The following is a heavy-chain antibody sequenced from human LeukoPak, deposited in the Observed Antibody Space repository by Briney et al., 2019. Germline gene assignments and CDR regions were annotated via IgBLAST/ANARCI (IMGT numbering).Heavy chain of an antibody. CDR1: GYSLTDLS. J-gene: IGHJ4*02. Sequence: GASVKVSCKVSGYSLTDLSMHWVQQAPGNGLEWMGGFDPEHREAIYAQKFQGRVSMTEDTSTDAAYMELSSLRSEDTAVYYCAAGGIYSLLDYWGQGTLVTVSS. CDR3: AAGGIYSLLDY. V-gene: IGHV1-24*01. CDR2: FDPEHREA. D-gene: IGHD1-26*01.